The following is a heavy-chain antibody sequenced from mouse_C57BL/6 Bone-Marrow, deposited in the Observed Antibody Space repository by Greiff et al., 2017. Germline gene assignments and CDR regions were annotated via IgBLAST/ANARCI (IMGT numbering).Heavy chain of an antibody. CDR2: ISNGGGST. V-gene: IGHV5-12*01. D-gene: IGHD2-1*01. Sequence: EVKLMESGGGLVQPGGSLKLSCAASGFTFSDYYMYWVRQTPEKRLEWVAYISNGGGSTYYPDTVQGRFTISRDNAKKTLYLQMSRLKSEDTAMYYCARHDLLEGLYYRGESTTLTDSS. CDR1: GFTFSDYY. CDR3: ARHDLLEGLYY. J-gene: IGHJ2*01.